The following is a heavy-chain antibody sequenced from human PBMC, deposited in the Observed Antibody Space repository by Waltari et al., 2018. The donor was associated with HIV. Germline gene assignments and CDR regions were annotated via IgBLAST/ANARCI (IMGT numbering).Heavy chain of an antibody. CDR1: GGSISSSSYY. Sequence: QLQLQESGPGLVKPSETLSLTCTVSGGSISSSSYYWGWIRQPPGKGLEWIGSFYYSGSTYYNPTLKSRVTSSVDTSKNQFPLKLSSGTAADTAVYYCARHSLTYYYDSSGYSVAFDYWGQGTLVTVSS. CDR2: FYYSGST. J-gene: IGHJ4*02. D-gene: IGHD3-22*01. V-gene: IGHV4-39*01. CDR3: ARHSLTYYYDSSGYSVAFDY.